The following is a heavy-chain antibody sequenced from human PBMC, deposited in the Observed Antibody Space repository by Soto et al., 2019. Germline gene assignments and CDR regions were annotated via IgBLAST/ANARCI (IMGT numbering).Heavy chain of an antibody. J-gene: IGHJ6*02. CDR2: IYDTGISGYTPST. V-gene: IGHV4-59*01. CDR3: ARGEDAFFYYGLDV. CDR1: GGSITSSY. Sequence: PSETLSLTCTVSGGSITSSYWGWIRRPPGKXLEWIAYIYDTGISGYTPSTSYNPSLKSRVTMSVDTSKSQFSLKLTSVTAADTAVYYCARGEDAFFYYGLDVWGQGITVTVSS.